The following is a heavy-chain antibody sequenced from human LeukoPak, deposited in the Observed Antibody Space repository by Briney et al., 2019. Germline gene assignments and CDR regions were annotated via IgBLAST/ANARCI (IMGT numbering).Heavy chain of an antibody. Sequence: GGSLRLSCAASGFTFSSYAMSWVRQAPGKGLEWVSAISGSGGSTYYADSVKGRFTISRDNSKNTLYLQMNSLTPEDTAVYYCARSFQVLRGGVDAFDIWGQGTMITVSS. CDR2: ISGSGGST. J-gene: IGHJ3*02. CDR1: GFTFSSYA. V-gene: IGHV3-23*01. D-gene: IGHD4/OR15-4a*01. CDR3: ARSFQVLRGGVDAFDI.